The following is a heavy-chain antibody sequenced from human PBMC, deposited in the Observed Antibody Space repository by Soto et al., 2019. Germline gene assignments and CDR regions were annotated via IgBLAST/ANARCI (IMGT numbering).Heavy chain of an antibody. CDR1: GGTFRRYY. D-gene: IGHD1-26*01. CDR2: INHSGST. Sequence: APETLSLTYAVSGGTFRRYYWSWIRQPPGKGLEGIGEINHSGSTNYNPSLKSRVTISVDTSKNQFSLKLSSVTAADTAVYYCARGQWEGYHLRSFAAHYSYYCILFLRQGTPVTVSS. J-gene: IGHJ6*02. CDR3: ARGQWEGYHLRSFAAHYSYYCILF. V-gene: IGHV4-34*01.